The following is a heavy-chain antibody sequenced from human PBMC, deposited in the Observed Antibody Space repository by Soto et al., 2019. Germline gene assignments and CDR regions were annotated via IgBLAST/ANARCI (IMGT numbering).Heavy chain of an antibody. CDR1: GDSISSYF. D-gene: IGHD6-13*01. CDR2: MYITGTT. CDR3: ARDGEYGGGWYAFDP. J-gene: IGHJ5*02. V-gene: IGHV4-4*07. Sequence: PSETLSLTCTVSGDSISSYFWSWIRQPAGKGLEWIGRMYITGTTSYNPSLKRRVTMSIDTSKNQFSLKMTSVPAADPAVYYCARDGEYGGGWYAFDPWGQGTRVTSPQ.